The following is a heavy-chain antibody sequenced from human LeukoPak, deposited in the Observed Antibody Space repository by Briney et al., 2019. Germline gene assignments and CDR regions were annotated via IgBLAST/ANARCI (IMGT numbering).Heavy chain of an antibody. CDR2: ISGSGGST. V-gene: IGHV3-23*01. CDR3: AKVHVVTMVRGVIGYFDY. Sequence: GGSLRLSCAASGFTFSSYAISWVRQAPGKGLEWVSAISGSGGSTYYADSVKGRFTISRDNSKNTLYLQMNSLRAEDTAVYYCAKVHVVTMVRGVIGYFDYWGQGTLVTVSS. J-gene: IGHJ4*02. D-gene: IGHD3-10*01. CDR1: GFTFSSYA.